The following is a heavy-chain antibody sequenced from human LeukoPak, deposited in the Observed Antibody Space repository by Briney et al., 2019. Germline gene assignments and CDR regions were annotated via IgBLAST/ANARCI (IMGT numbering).Heavy chain of an antibody. Sequence: GGSLRLSCAASGFTFNSYAMTWVRQAPGEGLECVSSITGGGDTTYYADSVRGRFTIYRDNSKNTLSLQINSLRAEDTAVYYCAKERSEVVVAATNYWGQGTLVTVSS. D-gene: IGHD2-15*01. V-gene: IGHV3-23*01. J-gene: IGHJ4*02. CDR3: AKERSEVVVAATNY. CDR2: ITGGGDTT. CDR1: GFTFNSYA.